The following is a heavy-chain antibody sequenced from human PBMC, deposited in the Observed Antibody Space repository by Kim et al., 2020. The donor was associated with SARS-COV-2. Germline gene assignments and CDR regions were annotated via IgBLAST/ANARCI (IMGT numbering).Heavy chain of an antibody. CDR3: AKDTYYYDSSGYPSFAG. CDR2: ISGSGGST. V-gene: IGHV3-23*01. D-gene: IGHD3-22*01. CDR1: GFTFSSYA. J-gene: IGHJ4*02. Sequence: GGSLRLSCAASGFTFSSYAMSWVRQAPGKGLEWVSAISGSGGSTYYADSVKGRFTISRDNSKNTLYLQMNSLRAEDTAVYYCAKDTYYYDSSGYPSFAGWGQGTLVTVSS.